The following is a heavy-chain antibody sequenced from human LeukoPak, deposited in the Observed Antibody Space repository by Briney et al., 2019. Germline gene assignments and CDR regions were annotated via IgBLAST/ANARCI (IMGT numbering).Heavy chain of an antibody. Sequence: GRSLRLSCAASGFTFDDYAMHWVRQAPGKGLEWVSGISWNSGSIGYADSVKGRFTISRDNAKNSLYLQMNSLRAEDMALYYCAKVRRRGYSYGSSDYWGQGTLVTVSS. CDR1: GFTFDDYA. J-gene: IGHJ4*02. D-gene: IGHD5-18*01. CDR2: ISWNSGSI. V-gene: IGHV3-9*03. CDR3: AKVRRRGYSYGSSDY.